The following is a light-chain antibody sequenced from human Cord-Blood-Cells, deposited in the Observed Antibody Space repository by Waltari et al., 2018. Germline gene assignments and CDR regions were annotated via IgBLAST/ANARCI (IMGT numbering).Light chain of an antibody. CDR2: DAS. CDR1: QSVSSY. J-gene: IGKJ5*01. V-gene: IGKV3-11*01. CDR3: QRRSNWPRSIT. Sequence: ELVLTQTPATLYLSTGERANLSGRASQSVSSYLAWYQQKPGQAPRLLTYDASNRATGIPASFSGSGSVTYFTLTISSLEPEDFAVYYCQRRSNWPRSITFGQGTRLEIK.